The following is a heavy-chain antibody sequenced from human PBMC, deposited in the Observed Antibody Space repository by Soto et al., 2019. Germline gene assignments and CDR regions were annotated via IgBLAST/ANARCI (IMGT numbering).Heavy chain of an antibody. CDR3: AKGNYGDYGKDAFDI. Sequence: EVQLVESGGGLVQPGRSLRLSCAASGFTFDDYAMHWVRQAPGKGLEWVAGISWNSGSIDYADSVKGRFTISRDNAKNSLYLHMNSLEGEDTSLYYCAKGNYGDYGKDAFDIWGQGTMVTVSS. V-gene: IGHV3-9*01. J-gene: IGHJ3*02. D-gene: IGHD4-17*01. CDR2: ISWNSGSI. CDR1: GFTFDDYA.